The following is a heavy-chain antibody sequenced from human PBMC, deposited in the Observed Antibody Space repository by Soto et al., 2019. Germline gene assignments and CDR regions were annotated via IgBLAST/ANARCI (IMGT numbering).Heavy chain of an antibody. V-gene: IGHV3-11*01. CDR1: GFTFSDYY. CDR3: AGNYDYMWGSYRKRGGAFDI. CDR2: ISSSGSTI. D-gene: IGHD3-16*02. J-gene: IGHJ3*02. Sequence: QVQLVESGGGLVKPGGSLRLSCAASGFTFSDYYMSWIRQAPGKGLEWVSYISSSGSTIYYADSVKGRFTISRDNAKNLMNMQKKHARAENAAVYYCAGNYDYMWGSYRKRGGAFDIWGQGTMVTVSS.